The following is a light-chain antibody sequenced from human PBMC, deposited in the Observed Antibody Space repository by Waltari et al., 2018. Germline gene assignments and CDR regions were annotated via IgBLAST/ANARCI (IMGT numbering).Light chain of an antibody. CDR1: QSVTND. CDR3: QQRGTWPPIT. V-gene: IGKV3-11*01. Sequence: EIVLTQSPVILSLSPGETATLSCKASQSVTNDLAWYQQRPGQAPRLLIYHASNRATGIPARFSGSWSGTDFTLTINSLEPEDFAVYYCQQRGTWPPITFGQGTRLEI. J-gene: IGKJ5*01. CDR2: HAS.